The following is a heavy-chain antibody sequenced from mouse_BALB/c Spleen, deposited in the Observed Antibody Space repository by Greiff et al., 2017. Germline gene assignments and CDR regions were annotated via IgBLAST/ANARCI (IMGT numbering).Heavy chain of an antibody. Sequence: SGLTLSSLGMHWVRQAPEKGLEWVAYISSGSSTIYYADTVKGRFTISRDNPKNTLFLHMTSLRSEDTAMYYCARRYFGSSSYYAMDYWGQGTSVTVSA. CDR3: ARRYFGSSSYYAMDY. J-gene: IGHJ4*01. CDR1: GLTLSSLG. V-gene: IGHV5-17*02. CDR2: ISSGSSTI. D-gene: IGHD1-1*01.